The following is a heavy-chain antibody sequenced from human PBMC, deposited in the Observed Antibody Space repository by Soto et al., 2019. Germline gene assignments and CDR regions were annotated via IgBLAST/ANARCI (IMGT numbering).Heavy chain of an antibody. D-gene: IGHD3-16*02. V-gene: IGHV4-59*12. CDR1: GGSLSNYY. CDR3: GRPKGLADDYVSGSYRFNWFDP. J-gene: IGHJ5*02. CDR2: IYQSGST. Sequence: SETLSLTYSVSGGSLSNYYWNWIRQPPRKGPEWSGYIYQSGSTYYNPSRKSRVTISVYKSKHQFSMTLSSVTAADTAVDFWGRPKGLADDYVSGSYRFNWFDPGGQGNLVTV.